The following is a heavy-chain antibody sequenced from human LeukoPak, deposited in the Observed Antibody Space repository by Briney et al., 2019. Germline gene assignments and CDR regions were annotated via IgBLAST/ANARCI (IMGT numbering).Heavy chain of an antibody. CDR2: VSGSGGST. D-gene: IGHD6-19*01. CDR1: GFTFSRYA. CDR3: AKGRGVPSSGCKFDY. V-gene: IGHV3-23*01. J-gene: IGHJ4*02. Sequence: VGSLRLSSAASGFTFSRYAMSWVRQAPGKGLEWVSGVSGSGGSTYSADPLKGRFTLSRDNSQKTLYLQMSSLRDDDTALYYCAKGRGVPSSGCKFDYWGQGTLVTDSS.